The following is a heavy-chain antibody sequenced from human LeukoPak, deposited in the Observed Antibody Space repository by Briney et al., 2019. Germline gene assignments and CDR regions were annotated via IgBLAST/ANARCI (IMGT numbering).Heavy chain of an antibody. Sequence: SQTLSLTCAISGDSVSIISVAWNWIRQSPSRGLEWLGRTYYRSKWYYEYAISVKSRINISPDTSKNQFSLQLTSVTPEDTAVYYCSLARSEYHYGMDVWGQGTTVTVSS. CDR2: TYYRSKWYY. CDR1: GDSVSIISVA. CDR3: SLARSEYHYGMDV. J-gene: IGHJ6*02. V-gene: IGHV6-1*01.